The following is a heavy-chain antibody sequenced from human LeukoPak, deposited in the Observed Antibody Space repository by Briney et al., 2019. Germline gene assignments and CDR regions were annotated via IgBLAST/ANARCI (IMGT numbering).Heavy chain of an antibody. J-gene: IGHJ4*02. V-gene: IGHV3-23*01. Sequence: GGSLRLSCAASGFTVSSNYMSWVRQAPGKGLEWVSGISGGGDTTYTADPVKGRFTISRDNSKNTLDLQMNSLTAEDTAVYYCAAISYSGTWPVGYWGQGTLVTVTS. CDR2: ISGGGDTT. D-gene: IGHD6-6*01. CDR1: GFTVSSNY. CDR3: AAISYSGTWPVGY.